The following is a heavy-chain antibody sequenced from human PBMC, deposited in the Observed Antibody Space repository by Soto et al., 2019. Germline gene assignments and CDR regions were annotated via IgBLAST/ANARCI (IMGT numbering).Heavy chain of an antibody. CDR3: ASLDSSGYYSLEY. Sequence: SVKVSCKASGGTFSSYAISWVRQAPGQGLEWMGGIIPIFGTANYAQKFQGRVTITADESTSTAYMELSSLRSEDTAVYYCASLDSSGYYSLEYWGQGTMVTVSS. J-gene: IGHJ4*02. CDR2: IIPIFGTA. D-gene: IGHD3-22*01. V-gene: IGHV1-69*13. CDR1: GGTFSSYA.